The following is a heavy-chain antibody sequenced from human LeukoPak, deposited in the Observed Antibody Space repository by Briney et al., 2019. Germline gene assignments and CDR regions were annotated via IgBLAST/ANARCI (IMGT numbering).Heavy chain of an antibody. D-gene: IGHD4-11*01. CDR2: ISGSGGTT. Sequence: GGSLRLSCAASGFTFSSNGMSWVRQAPGKGLEWVSAISGSGGTTYYADSVKGRFTISRDNSKNTLYLQMNSLRAEDTAVYYCAKGLSPVRGITTAFDYWGQGTLVTVSS. CDR1: GFTFSSNG. J-gene: IGHJ4*02. V-gene: IGHV3-23*01. CDR3: AKGLSPVRGITTAFDY.